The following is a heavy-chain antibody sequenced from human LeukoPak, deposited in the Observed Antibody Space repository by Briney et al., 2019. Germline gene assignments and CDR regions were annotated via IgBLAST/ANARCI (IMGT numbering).Heavy chain of an antibody. CDR1: GFSLSTSGVG. CDR2: IYWDDDK. CDR3: AHTYYYDSVHQFDY. J-gene: IGHJ4*02. V-gene: IGHV2-5*02. D-gene: IGHD3-22*01. Sequence: SGPTLVNPTQTLTLTCTFSGFSLSTSGVGVGWIRQPPGKALEWLALIYWDDDKRYSPSLKSRLTITKDTSKSQVVLTMTNMDPVDTATYYCAHTYYYDSVHQFDYWGQGTLVTVSS.